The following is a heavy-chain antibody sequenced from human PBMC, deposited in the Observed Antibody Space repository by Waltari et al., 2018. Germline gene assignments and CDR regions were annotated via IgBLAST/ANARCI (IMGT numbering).Heavy chain of an antibody. D-gene: IGHD2-2*02. Sequence: EVQLVQSGAEVKKPGESLKISCKGSGYSFTSYWIGWVRQMPGKGLEWGGTIYPVDSDTRESPPFQCKVTISADRSISTAYLQWSSLKASDTAMYYCARLVGLGYMDPAGMDVWGQGTTVTVSS. CDR2: IYPVDSDT. V-gene: IGHV5-51*01. J-gene: IGHJ6*02. CDR1: GYSFTSYW. CDR3: ARLVGLGYMDPAGMDV.